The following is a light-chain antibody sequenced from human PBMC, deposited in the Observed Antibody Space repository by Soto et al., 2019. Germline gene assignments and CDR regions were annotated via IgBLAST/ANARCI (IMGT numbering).Light chain of an antibody. CDR2: GAT. CDR1: QSVSSN. J-gene: IGKJ3*01. V-gene: IGKV3-15*01. CDR3: QQYNNWPFT. Sequence: EIVMTQAQATLSVSPGERATLACRASQSVSSNLAWYQQKPGQAPRLLIYGATTRATGIPARFSGSGSGTEFTLTISSLQSEDFAVYYCQQYNNWPFTFGPETKVDI.